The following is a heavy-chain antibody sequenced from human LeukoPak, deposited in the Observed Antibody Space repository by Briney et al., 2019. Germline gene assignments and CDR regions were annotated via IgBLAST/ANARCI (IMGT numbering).Heavy chain of an antibody. CDR2: TYYRSKWNN. D-gene: IGHD7-27*01. CDR1: GASVSGKSAA. V-gene: IGHV6-1*01. J-gene: IGHJ4*02. Sequence: SQTLSLTWAISGASVSGKSAAWNWIRQSPSRGLEWLGRTYYRSKWNNDYAVSVKSRTTINPDTSKNQFSLQLNSVTPEDTAMYYCASLTGDAGYWGQGTLVTVSS. CDR3: ASLTGDAGY.